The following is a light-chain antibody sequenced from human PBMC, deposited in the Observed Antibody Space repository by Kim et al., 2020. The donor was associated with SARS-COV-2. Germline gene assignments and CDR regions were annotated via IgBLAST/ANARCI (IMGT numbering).Light chain of an antibody. V-gene: IGKV3-15*01. Sequence: IVMTQSPATLSVSPGDSATLSCRASQSISTNLAWYQVRPGQIPRLLIYGASSRATGIPDRFSGSGSGTEFTLTISSLQSEDFAVYYCQQYNNWPPLTFGGGTKVEIK. CDR3: QQYNNWPPLT. CDR2: GAS. J-gene: IGKJ4*01. CDR1: QSISTN.